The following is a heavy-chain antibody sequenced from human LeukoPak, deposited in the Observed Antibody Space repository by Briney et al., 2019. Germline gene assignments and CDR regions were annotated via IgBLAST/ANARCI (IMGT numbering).Heavy chain of an antibody. CDR1: GYTFTGYY. Sequence: GASVKVSCKASGYTFTGYYMHWVRQAPGQGLEWMGRINPNSGGTNYAQKFQGRVTKTRDTSISTAYMELSRLRSDDTAVYYCASAPYSSGYYDYYYYMDVWGKGTTVTVSS. CDR3: ASAPYSSGYYDYYYYMDV. J-gene: IGHJ6*03. D-gene: IGHD3-22*01. CDR2: INPNSGGT. V-gene: IGHV1-2*06.